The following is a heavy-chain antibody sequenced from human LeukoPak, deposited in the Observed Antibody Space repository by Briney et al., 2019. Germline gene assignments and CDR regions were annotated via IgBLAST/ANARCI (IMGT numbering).Heavy chain of an antibody. CDR3: ANAEVERMARGVINLRRFDY. J-gene: IGHJ4*02. D-gene: IGHD3-10*01. Sequence: GGSLRLSCAASGFTFSSYGMHWVRQAPGKGLEWVAVISYDGSNKYYADSVKGRFTISRDNSKNTLYLQMNSLRAEDTAVYYCANAEVERMARGVINLRRFDYWGQGTLVTVSS. CDR2: ISYDGSNK. CDR1: GFTFSSYG. V-gene: IGHV3-30*18.